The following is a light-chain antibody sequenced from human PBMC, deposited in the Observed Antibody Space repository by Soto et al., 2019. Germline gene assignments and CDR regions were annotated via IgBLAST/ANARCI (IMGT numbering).Light chain of an antibody. CDR1: QGISSY. J-gene: IGKJ4*01. CDR3: LQSYSTPLS. CDR2: AAS. V-gene: IGKV1-8*01. Sequence: AIRMTQSPSSLSASTGDRVTITCRASQGISSYLAWYQQKPGKAPKLLIYAASSLESGVPSRFSGSGSGTDFTLTISSLQPEDFATYYCLQSYSTPLSFGGGTKVEIK.